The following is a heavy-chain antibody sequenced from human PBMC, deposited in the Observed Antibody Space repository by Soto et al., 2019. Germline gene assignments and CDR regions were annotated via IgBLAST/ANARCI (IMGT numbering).Heavy chain of an antibody. D-gene: IGHD4-17*01. CDR3: ARDSGGDYHNYYMDV. CDR2: IWYDGSDK. J-gene: IGHJ6*03. Sequence: QMQLVESGGGVVQPGTSLRLSCAASGFTFSNYAMHWVRQAPGKGLEWVTIIWYDGSDKNYGDSVKGRFTISRDNCKNTLYLQMNRMRVEGTAVYYCARDSGGDYHNYYMDVWGKGTTVTVSS. V-gene: IGHV3-33*01. CDR1: GFTFSNYA.